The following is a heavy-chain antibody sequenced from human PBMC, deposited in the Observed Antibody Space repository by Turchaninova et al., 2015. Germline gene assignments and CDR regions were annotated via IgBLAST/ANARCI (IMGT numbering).Heavy chain of an antibody. J-gene: IGHJ4*02. D-gene: IGHD2-15*01. V-gene: IGHV3-11*01. CDR2: FSSSSSSI. Sequence: QVQLVESGGGLVAPGGSLRLSCAASGFTFSDYYMNWIRQAPGPGLEWVLVFSSSSSSIDTADAVEGRVTMPRDNSKKALCLHMDSLRAEDTAVYVCARGQRDILMVVAAPPDYWGQGTLVTVSS. CDR1: GFTFSDYY. CDR3: ARGQRDILMVVAAPPDY.